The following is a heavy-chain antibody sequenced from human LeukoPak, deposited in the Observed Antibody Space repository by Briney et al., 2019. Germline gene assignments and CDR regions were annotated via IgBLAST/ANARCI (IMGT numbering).Heavy chain of an antibody. Sequence: SETLSLTCGVSGGSIDITNYWSWVRQAPGKGLGWIGEIAHDGTTNYNPSLRSRVAMSFDRANNQFSLSLTSVTAADTAVYYCTREDRPYCPFAYWGQGVLVTVSS. CDR1: GGSIDITNY. CDR3: TREDRPYCPFAY. CDR2: IAHDGTT. V-gene: IGHV4-4*02. J-gene: IGHJ4*02. D-gene: IGHD1-26*01.